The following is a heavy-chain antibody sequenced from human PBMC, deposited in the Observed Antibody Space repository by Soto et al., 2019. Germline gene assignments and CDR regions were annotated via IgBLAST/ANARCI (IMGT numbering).Heavy chain of an antibody. CDR1: GFNVGAFA. J-gene: IGHJ4*02. CDR3: TRETVAGITGLDY. Sequence: GGSLRLSCAASGFNVGAFAVNWVRQAPGKGLEWVSGISVSDAFIYYADSVRGRFPISRDASENILYLQMNSLRVDDTALYYCTRETVAGITGLDYWGPGTLVTVSS. V-gene: IGHV3-23*01. CDR2: ISVSDAFI. D-gene: IGHD1-20*01.